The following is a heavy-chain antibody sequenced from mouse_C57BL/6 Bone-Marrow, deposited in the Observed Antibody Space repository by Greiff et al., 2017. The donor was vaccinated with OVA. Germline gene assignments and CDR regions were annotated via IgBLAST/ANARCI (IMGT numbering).Heavy chain of an antibody. J-gene: IGHJ2*01. D-gene: IGHD1-1*01. CDR2: IYPGSGST. CDR3: ARGGITTVKGGYFDY. CDR1: GYTFTSDW. Sequence: QVQLQQPGAELVKPGASVKMSCKASGYTFTSDWITWVKQRPGQGLEWIGDIYPGSGSTNYNEKFKSKATLTVDTSSSTSYMQLSSLTSEDSAVYYCARGGITTVKGGYFDYWGQGTTLTVSS. V-gene: IGHV1-55*01.